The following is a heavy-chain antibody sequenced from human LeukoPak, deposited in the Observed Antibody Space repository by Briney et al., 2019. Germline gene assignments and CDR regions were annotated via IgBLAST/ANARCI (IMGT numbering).Heavy chain of an antibody. V-gene: IGHV4-39*07. CDR3: ASASGASSSSYFDY. CDR1: GGSISSSSYY. Sequence: KPSETLSLTCTVSGGSISSSSYYWGWIRQPPGKGLEWIGSIYYSGGTYYNPSLKSRVTISVDTSKNQFSLKLSSVTAADTAVYYCASASGASSSSYFDYWGQGTLVTVSS. D-gene: IGHD3-10*01. CDR2: IYYSGGT. J-gene: IGHJ4*02.